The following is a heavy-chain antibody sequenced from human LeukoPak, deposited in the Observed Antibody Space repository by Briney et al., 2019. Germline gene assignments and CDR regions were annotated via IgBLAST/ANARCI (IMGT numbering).Heavy chain of an antibody. D-gene: IGHD4-23*01. J-gene: IGHJ4*02. CDR3: ARDSGNYYFDC. V-gene: IGHV3-66*02. CDR2: IYSGGST. Sequence: GGSLRLSCAASGFTVSSNYMSWVRQAPGKGLEWVSVIYSGGSTYYADSVKGRFTISRDNSKNTLYLQMNSLRAEDTAVYYCARDSGNYYFDCWGQGTLVTVSS. CDR1: GFTVSSNY.